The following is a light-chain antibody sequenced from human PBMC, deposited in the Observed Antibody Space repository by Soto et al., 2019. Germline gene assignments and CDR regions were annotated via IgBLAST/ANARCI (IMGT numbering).Light chain of an antibody. J-gene: IGLJ1*01. CDR2: EVI. Sequence: QSALTQPASVSGSPGQSITISCTGTSSDVGGYNYVSWYQQHPGKAPKLMIYEVINRPSGVSDRFSGSKSGNTASLIISGLQAEDEADYYCSSYTSRGTYVFGTGTKLTVL. CDR1: SSDVGGYNY. V-gene: IGLV2-14*01. CDR3: SSYTSRGTYV.